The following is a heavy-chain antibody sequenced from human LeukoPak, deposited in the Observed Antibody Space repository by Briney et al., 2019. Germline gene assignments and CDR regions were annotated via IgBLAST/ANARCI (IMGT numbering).Heavy chain of an antibody. D-gene: IGHD2-2*02. CDR3: AKDIVVVPAAISDDAFDI. CDR1: GFTFSSYA. CDR2: ISGSGGST. J-gene: IGHJ3*02. Sequence: SGGSLRLSCAASGFTFSSYAMSWVRQAPGGGLEWVSAISGSGGSTYYADSVKGRFTISRDNSKNTLYLQMNSLRAEDTAVYYCAKDIVVVPAAISDDAFDIWGQGTMVTVSS. V-gene: IGHV3-23*01.